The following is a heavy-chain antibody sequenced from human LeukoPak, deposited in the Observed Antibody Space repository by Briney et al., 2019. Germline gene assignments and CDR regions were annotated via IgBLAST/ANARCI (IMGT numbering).Heavy chain of an antibody. CDR1: GFTFGDYA. J-gene: IGHJ4*02. V-gene: IGHV3-49*04. CDR3: ARDQTPYY. CDR2: IRSIIYGGTP. Sequence: GGSLRLSCTTSGFTFGDYAMTWVRQAPGKGLEWVGFIRSIIYGGTPEYAASVKGRFTVSRDDSRGIAYLQMDSLNTEDTAVYYCARDQTPYYWGQGTLVTVSS.